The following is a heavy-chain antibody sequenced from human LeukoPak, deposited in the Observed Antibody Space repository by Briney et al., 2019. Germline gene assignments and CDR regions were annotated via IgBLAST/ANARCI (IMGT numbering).Heavy chain of an antibody. Sequence: GGSLRLSCAASGSTFSSYSMSWVRQAPGKGLEWVSAISGGGGSTYYADSVKDRFTICRDNSKNTLYLKMTSVRPEDTAVYYCAKDRGGMDIVVVTASFDYWGQGTLVTVSS. CDR1: GSTFSSYS. D-gene: IGHD2-21*02. CDR2: ISGGGGST. J-gene: IGHJ4*02. V-gene: IGHV3-23*01. CDR3: AKDRGGMDIVVVTASFDY.